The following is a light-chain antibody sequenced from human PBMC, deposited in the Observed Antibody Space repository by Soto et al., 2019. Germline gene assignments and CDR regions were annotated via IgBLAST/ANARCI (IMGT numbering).Light chain of an antibody. CDR3: AGGDDNLFGPV. J-gene: IGLJ2*01. CDR1: SSNIGSNP. Sequence: QSVLAQPPSASGTPGQRVAISCSGTSSNIGSNPVNWFQQLPGTAPKLLIYGSNQRPSGVPDRFSGSKSGTSASLAISGPQWEDGADFYCAGGDDNLFGPVFGGGTKVTVL. CDR2: GSN. V-gene: IGLV1-44*01.